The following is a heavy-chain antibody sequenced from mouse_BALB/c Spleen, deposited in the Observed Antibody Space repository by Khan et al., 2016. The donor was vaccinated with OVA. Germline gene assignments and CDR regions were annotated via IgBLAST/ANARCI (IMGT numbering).Heavy chain of an antibody. J-gene: IGHJ3*01. CDR2: IDPFSGGT. D-gene: IGHD2-2*01. V-gene: IGHV1S135*01. CDR3: TRHGYVAWFTY. Sequence: VQLQQPGPELMKPGTSVKISCKASGYSFTTYYIHWVIQTHGKSLEWIGYIDPFSGGTTYNQKFKGKATLTVDKSSSTAYIHLSNLTSEDAAVYYCTRHGYVAWFTYWGQGTLVTVSA. CDR1: GYSFTTYY.